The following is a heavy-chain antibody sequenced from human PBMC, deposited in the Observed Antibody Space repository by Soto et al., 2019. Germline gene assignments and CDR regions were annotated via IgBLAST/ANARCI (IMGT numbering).Heavy chain of an antibody. D-gene: IGHD6-13*01. CDR1: GFTFSSYG. V-gene: IGHV3-33*01. J-gene: IGHJ6*02. CDR3: ARDPAGYSSSWYAYYYYGMDV. Sequence: VQLVESGGGVVQPGRSLRLSCAASGFTFSSYGMHWVRQAPGKGLEWVAVIWYDGSNKYYADSVKGRFTISRDNSKNTLYLQMNSLRAEDTAVYYCARDPAGYSSSWYAYYYYGMDVWGQGTTVTVSS. CDR2: IWYDGSNK.